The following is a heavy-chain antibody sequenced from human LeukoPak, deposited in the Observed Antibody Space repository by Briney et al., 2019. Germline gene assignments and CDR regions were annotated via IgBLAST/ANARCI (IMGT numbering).Heavy chain of an antibody. V-gene: IGHV4-38-2*01. Sequence: PSETLSLTCAVSGYSISSGYYWGWIRQPPGKGLEWIGSIYHSGSTYYNPSLKSRVTISVDTSKNQFSLKLSSVTAADTAVYYCARQVPIVVAPAAPYAFDIWGQGTMVTVSS. D-gene: IGHD2-2*01. CDR2: IYHSGST. CDR1: GYSISSGYY. CDR3: ARQVPIVVAPAAPYAFDI. J-gene: IGHJ3*02.